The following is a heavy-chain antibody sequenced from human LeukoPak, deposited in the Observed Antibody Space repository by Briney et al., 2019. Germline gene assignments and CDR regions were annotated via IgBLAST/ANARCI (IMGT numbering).Heavy chain of an antibody. Sequence: SETLSLTCTVSGGSISSSSYYWGWIRQPPGKGLEWIGSIYYSGSTYYNPSLKSRVTISVDTSKNQFSLKLSSVTAADTAVYYCARVVVQGYCSGGSCYSPHTPIDYWGQGTLVTVSS. CDR1: GGSISSSSYY. CDR2: IYYSGST. CDR3: ARVVVQGYCSGGSCYSPHTPIDY. D-gene: IGHD2-15*01. J-gene: IGHJ4*02. V-gene: IGHV4-39*07.